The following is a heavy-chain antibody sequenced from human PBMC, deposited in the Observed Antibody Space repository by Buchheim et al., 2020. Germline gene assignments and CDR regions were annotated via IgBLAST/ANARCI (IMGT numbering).Heavy chain of an antibody. CDR3: AKGPYSSGFIDY. Sequence: QVQLVESGGGVVQPGRSLRLSCAASGFTFSSYGMHWVRQAPGKGLEWVAVISYDGSNKYYADSVKGRFTISRDNSKNTLYLQMNSLRAEDTAVYYCAKGPYSSGFIDYWGQGTL. J-gene: IGHJ4*02. CDR1: GFTFSSYG. D-gene: IGHD6-19*01. CDR2: ISYDGSNK. V-gene: IGHV3-30*18.